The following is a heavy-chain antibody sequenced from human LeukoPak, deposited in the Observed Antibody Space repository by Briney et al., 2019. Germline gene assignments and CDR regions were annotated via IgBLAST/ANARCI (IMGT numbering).Heavy chain of an antibody. CDR3: ARREQWLGKIGY. J-gene: IGHJ4*02. Sequence: SVKVSCKASGCTFSSYAISWVRHAPGQGLEWMGRIIPILGIANYAQKFQGRVTITADKSTSTAYMELSSPRSEDTAVYYCARREQWLGKIGYWGQGTLVTVSS. CDR1: GCTFSSYA. CDR2: IIPILGIA. D-gene: IGHD6-19*01. V-gene: IGHV1-69*04.